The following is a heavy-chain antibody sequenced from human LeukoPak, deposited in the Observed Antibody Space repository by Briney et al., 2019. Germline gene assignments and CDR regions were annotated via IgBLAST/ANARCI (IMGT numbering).Heavy chain of an antibody. CDR3: ARDGEFDAFDI. Sequence: SQTLSLTCTVSGGSISSGSYYWSWIRQPAGKGLEWIGRIYTSGSTNYNPSLKRRVTISVDTSKNQFSLKLSSVTAADTAVYYCARDGEFDAFDIWGQGTMVTVSS. CDR1: GGSISSGSYY. V-gene: IGHV4-61*02. D-gene: IGHD7-27*01. J-gene: IGHJ3*02. CDR2: IYTSGST.